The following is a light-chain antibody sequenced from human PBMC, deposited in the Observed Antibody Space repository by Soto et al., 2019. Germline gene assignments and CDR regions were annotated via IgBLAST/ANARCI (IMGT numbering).Light chain of an antibody. V-gene: IGKV1-17*01. Sequence: DIQMTQSPSSRSASVGDRVTITCLASQGIRNALGWYQQKPGKAPKRLLYAASSLQRGGPSRFSGSGSGTELTLTSSCLQAADLEAYSGLGHKSGPYTGGHVTKLEIK. CDR1: QGIRNA. J-gene: IGKJ2*01. CDR3: LGHKSGPYT. CDR2: AAS.